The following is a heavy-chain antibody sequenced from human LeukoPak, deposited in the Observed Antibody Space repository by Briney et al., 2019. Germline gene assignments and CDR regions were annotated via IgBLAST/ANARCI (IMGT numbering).Heavy chain of an antibody. J-gene: IGHJ6*03. V-gene: IGHV4-39*01. CDR2: ISYTGNT. Sequence: SGTLSLTCTVSGDSMISNSFSWGWIRQSPGKGLEWIGNISYTGNTYSNPSLKSRVTMSADTSKNQFSLKLRFVTAADTAVYYCARAVSSSWYRSDMDVWGKGTTVTVSS. CDR3: ARAVSSSWYRSDMDV. CDR1: GDSMISNSFS. D-gene: IGHD6-13*01.